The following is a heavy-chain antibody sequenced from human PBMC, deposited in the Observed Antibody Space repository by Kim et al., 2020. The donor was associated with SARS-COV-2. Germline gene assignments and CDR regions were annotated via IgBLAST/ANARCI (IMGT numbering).Heavy chain of an antibody. J-gene: IGHJ3*02. D-gene: IGHD4-4*01. CDR3: AKYLPIIYSKSGAFDI. CDR1: GFTFGDYA. Sequence: GGSLRLSCAASGFTFGDYAMHWVRQAPGKGLEWVSGISWNSGSIAYANSVKGRFTTSRDNTKNSLYLQMNSLRAEDTAWYYCAKYLPIIYSKSGAFDIWGEGRTLSVSS. V-gene: IGHV3-9*01. CDR2: ISWNSGSI.